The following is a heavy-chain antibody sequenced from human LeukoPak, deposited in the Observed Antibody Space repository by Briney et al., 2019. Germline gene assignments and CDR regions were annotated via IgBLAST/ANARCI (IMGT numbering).Heavy chain of an antibody. Sequence: GGSLRLSCAASGFTFSSYTMNWVRPAPGKGLEWVSSISSSSRYIYYADSLKGRFTISRDNAKNSLYLQMNSLRAEDTAVYYCARGQFRFSSYDSSGFDYWGQGTLVTVSS. D-gene: IGHD3-22*01. CDR2: ISSSSRYI. V-gene: IGHV3-21*01. CDR1: GFTFSSYT. CDR3: ARGQFRFSSYDSSGFDY. J-gene: IGHJ4*02.